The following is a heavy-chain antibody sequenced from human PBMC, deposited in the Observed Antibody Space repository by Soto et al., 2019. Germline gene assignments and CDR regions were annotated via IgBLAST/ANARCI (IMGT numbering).Heavy chain of an antibody. CDR3: ARVEGYCSGTTCYPSYYYYYMDV. D-gene: IGHD2-2*01. CDR1: GGSISSYY. J-gene: IGHJ6*03. V-gene: IGHV4-59*01. Sequence: SETLSLTCTVSGGSISSYYWSWIRQPPGKGLEWIGYIYYSGSTNYNPSLKSRVTISVDTPKNQFSLKLSSVTAADTAVYYCARVEGYCSGTTCYPSYYYYYMDVWGKGTTVTVSS. CDR2: IYYSGST.